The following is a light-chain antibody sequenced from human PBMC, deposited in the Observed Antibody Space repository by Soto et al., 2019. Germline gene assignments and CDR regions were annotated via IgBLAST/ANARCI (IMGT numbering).Light chain of an antibody. J-gene: IGLJ1*01. Sequence: SYELTQPPSVSVSPGQTARITCSGDALPKQYAYWYQQKPGQAPVLVIYKDSERPSGIPERFSGSSSGTTVTLTISGVQAEDEADYYCQSADSSVYVFGTGTKVTVL. CDR2: KDS. V-gene: IGLV3-25*03. CDR3: QSADSSVYV. CDR1: ALPKQY.